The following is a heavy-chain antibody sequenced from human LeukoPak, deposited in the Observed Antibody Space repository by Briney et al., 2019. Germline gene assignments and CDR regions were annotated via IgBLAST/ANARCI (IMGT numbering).Heavy chain of an antibody. CDR2: INHSGST. D-gene: IGHD5-24*01. CDR3: ARGREGWDYNLGY. Sequence: SETLSLTCAVYGGSFSGYYWSWIRQPPGKGLEWIGEINHSGSTNYNPSLKSRVTISVDTSKNQFSLKVNSVTAADTAVYYCARGREGWDYNLGYWGQGTLVTVSS. V-gene: IGHV4-34*01. CDR1: GGSFSGYY. J-gene: IGHJ4*02.